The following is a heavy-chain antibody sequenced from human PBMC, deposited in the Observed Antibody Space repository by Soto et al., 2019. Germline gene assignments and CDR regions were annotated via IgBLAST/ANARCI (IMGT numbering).Heavy chain of an antibody. Sequence: PSETLSLTCTVSGVSISSGDYYWHWIRQHPGKGLEWIGYIYYSGRMYSNTSLRGRVTISLDTSKNQFSLNLSSVTAADTAFYYCAREGYNYNGMDVWGQGTTVTVSS. CDR1: GVSISSGDYY. CDR3: AREGYNYNGMDV. D-gene: IGHD3-10*01. CDR2: IYYSGRM. V-gene: IGHV4-31*03. J-gene: IGHJ6*02.